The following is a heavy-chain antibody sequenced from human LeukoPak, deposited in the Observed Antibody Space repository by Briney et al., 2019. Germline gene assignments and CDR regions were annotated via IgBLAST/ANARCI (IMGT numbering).Heavy chain of an antibody. CDR3: AKPLSNYDFWSGYKN. Sequence: GSVRLSCAASGFTFSTYAIHWVRQAPGRGLEWVAFIRYDGSNQYYADSVRGRFTISRDNSNNTLYLQANSLRPEDTAVYYCAKPLSNYDFWSGYKNWGQGTLVTISS. CDR2: IRYDGSNQ. D-gene: IGHD3-3*01. J-gene: IGHJ4*02. CDR1: GFTFSTYA. V-gene: IGHV3-30*02.